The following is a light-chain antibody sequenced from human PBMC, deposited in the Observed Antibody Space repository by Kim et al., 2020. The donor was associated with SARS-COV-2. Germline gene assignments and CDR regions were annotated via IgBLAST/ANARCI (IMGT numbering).Light chain of an antibody. J-gene: IGKJ1*01. V-gene: IGKV3-15*01. CDR1: QSVGNS. CDR3: QQYNNWPRT. CDR2: STS. Sequence: VSRGERATLSCRASQSVGNSVAWFQQKPGQAPRLLIYSTSTRATGLPARFSVSGSGTEFTLTISSLQSEDFAVYFCQQYNNWPRTFGQGTKVDIK.